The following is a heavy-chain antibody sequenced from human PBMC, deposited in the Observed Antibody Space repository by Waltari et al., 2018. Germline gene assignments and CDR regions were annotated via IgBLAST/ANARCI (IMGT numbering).Heavy chain of an antibody. CDR1: GFTFRNYA. CDR2: MRSDDEAGGT. V-gene: IGHV3-49*04. J-gene: IGHJ3*01. CDR3: TREDDGNDSGAFDL. D-gene: IGHD5-12*01. Sequence: EVQLVESGGDMVQPGRSLRLSCTGSGFTFRNYAINWVRQAPGKGREWVGFMRSDDEAGGTSFAASVGGRFTISRDDSKRTAYLQMNALQTDDSATYYCTREDDGNDSGAFDLWGQGTLVTVSS.